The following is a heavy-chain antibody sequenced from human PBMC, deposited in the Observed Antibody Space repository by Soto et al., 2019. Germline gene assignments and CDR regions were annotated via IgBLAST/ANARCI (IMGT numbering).Heavy chain of an antibody. V-gene: IGHV1-18*01. D-gene: IGHD3-16*01. Sequence: ASVKVSYKASGYTFTSYGISWVRQAPGQGLEWMGWISAYNGNTNYAQKLQGRVTMTTDTSTSTAYMELRSLRSDDTAVYYCARYDYIWGSQGWFDPWGQGTLVNVSS. CDR1: GYTFTSYG. CDR3: ARYDYIWGSQGWFDP. CDR2: ISAYNGNT. J-gene: IGHJ5*02.